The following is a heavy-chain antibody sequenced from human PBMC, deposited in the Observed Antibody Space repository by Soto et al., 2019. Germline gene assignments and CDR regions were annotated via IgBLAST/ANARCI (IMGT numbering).Heavy chain of an antibody. CDR2: IKQDGSEK. J-gene: IGHJ4*02. CDR3: ATSRTFDN. D-gene: IGHD6-13*01. V-gene: IGHV3-7*01. CDR1: GFTFGSYW. Sequence: GGSLRLSCAASGFTFGSYWISWVRQAPGKGLEWVANIKQDGSEKYYVDSVKGRFTISRDNAKKSLYLQMNSLRVEDTAVYYCATSRTFDNWGQGTLVTVSS.